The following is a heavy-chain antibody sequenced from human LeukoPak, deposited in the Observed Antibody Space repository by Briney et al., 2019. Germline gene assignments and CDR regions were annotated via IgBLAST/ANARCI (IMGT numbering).Heavy chain of an antibody. CDR3: ARAPLRYFDWLPFYYYYMDV. Sequence: ASVKVSCKASGYTFTSYYMHWVRQAPGQGLEWMGWINPNSGGTNYAQKFQGRVTMTRDTSISTAYMELSRLRSDDTAVYYCARAPLRYFDWLPFYYYYMDVWGKGTTVTISS. CDR1: GYTFTSYY. CDR2: INPNSGGT. D-gene: IGHD3-9*01. V-gene: IGHV1-2*02. J-gene: IGHJ6*03.